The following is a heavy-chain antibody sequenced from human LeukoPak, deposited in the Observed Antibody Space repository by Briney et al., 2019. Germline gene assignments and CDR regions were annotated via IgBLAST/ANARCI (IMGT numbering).Heavy chain of an antibody. Sequence: GGSLRLSCAASGFTFSSYAMHWVRQAPGKGLEWVAVISYDGSNEYYADSVKGRFTISRDNSKNTLYLQMNSLRAEDTAVYYCARADLNYYDYWGQGTLVTVSS. CDR1: GFTFSSYA. CDR2: ISYDGSNE. V-gene: IGHV3-30-3*01. CDR3: ARADLNYYDY. J-gene: IGHJ4*02.